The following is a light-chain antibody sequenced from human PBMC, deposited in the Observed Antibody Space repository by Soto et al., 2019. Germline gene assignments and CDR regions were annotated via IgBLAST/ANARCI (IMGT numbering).Light chain of an antibody. J-gene: IGKJ1*01. CDR2: AAS. CDR1: QGISSY. CDR3: QQYYSYPPRT. V-gene: IGKV1-8*01. Sequence: IQMTQSPSTLSGSVGDRVTITCRASQGISSYLAWYQQKPGKAPKLLIYAASTLQSGVPSRFSGSGSGTDFTLTISCLQSEDFATYYCQQYYSYPPRTFGQGTMVDI.